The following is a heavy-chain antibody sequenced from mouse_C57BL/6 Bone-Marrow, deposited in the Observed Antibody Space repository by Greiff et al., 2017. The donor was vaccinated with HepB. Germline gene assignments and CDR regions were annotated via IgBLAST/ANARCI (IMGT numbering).Heavy chain of an antibody. J-gene: IGHJ1*03. Sequence: EVQVVESGGGLVQPKGSLKLSCAASGFSFNTYAMNWVRQAPGKGLEWVARIRSKSNNYATYYADSVKDRFTISRDDSESMLYLQMNNLKTEDTAMYYCVRHPWYFDVWGTGTTVTVSS. CDR2: IRSKSNNYAT. CDR3: VRHPWYFDV. V-gene: IGHV10-1*01. CDR1: GFSFNTYA.